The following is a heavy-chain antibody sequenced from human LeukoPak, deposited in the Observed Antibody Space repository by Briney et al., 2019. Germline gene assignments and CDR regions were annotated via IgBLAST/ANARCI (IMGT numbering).Heavy chain of an antibody. V-gene: IGHV1-2*02. CDR3: ARESTTFYGSGSYYVRDYYYYYMDV. J-gene: IGHJ6*03. CDR1: GYTFTGYF. CDR2: INPNSGGT. D-gene: IGHD3-10*01. Sequence: ASVKVSCKASGYTFTGYFMHWVRQAPGQGLEWMGWINPNSGGTNYAQKFQGRVTMTGDTSISTAYMELSSLRSEDTAVYYCARESTTFYGSGSYYVRDYYYYYMDVWGKGTTVTISS.